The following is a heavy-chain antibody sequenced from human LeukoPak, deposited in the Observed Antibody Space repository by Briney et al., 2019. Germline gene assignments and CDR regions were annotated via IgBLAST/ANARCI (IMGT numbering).Heavy chain of an antibody. D-gene: IGHD6-13*01. V-gene: IGHV5-51*01. CDR2: IYPGDSDT. CDR3: ARLGIAAAGYYYYYMDV. Sequence: PGESLKISCKGSGYSFTSYWIGWVRQMPGKGLEWMGIIYPGDSDTRYRPSFQGQATISADKSISTAYLQWSSLKASDTAMYYSARLGIAAAGYYYYYMDVWGKGTTVTVSS. CDR1: GYSFTSYW. J-gene: IGHJ6*03.